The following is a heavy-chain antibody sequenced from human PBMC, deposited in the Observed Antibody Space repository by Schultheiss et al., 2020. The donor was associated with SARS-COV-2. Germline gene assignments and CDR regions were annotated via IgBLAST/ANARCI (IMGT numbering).Heavy chain of an antibody. CDR1: GGSISSYY. Sequence: SETLSLTCTVSGGSISSYYWSWIRQPPGKGLEWIGYIYYTGSTKYNPSLKSRVTLSVDTSRNQFSLKLSSVTAADTAVYYCARAVVTVNAYNWFDPWGQGTLVTVSS. D-gene: IGHD2-21*02. CDR2: IYYTGST. CDR3: ARAVVTVNAYNWFDP. J-gene: IGHJ5*02. V-gene: IGHV4-59*08.